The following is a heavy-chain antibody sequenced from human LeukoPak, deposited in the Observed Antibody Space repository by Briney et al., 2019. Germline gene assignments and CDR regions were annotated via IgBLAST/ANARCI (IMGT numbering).Heavy chain of an antibody. J-gene: IGHJ4*02. V-gene: IGHV3-48*03. CDR2: IISSGSRM. Sequence: PGGSLRLSCAASEFTFSSFEMNWVRQAPGKGLEWVSYIISSGSRMYYADSVKGRFTISRDNAKNSLYLQMNSLRADDTAVYYCARVYGDYGRGHFDYWGQGTLVTVSS. D-gene: IGHD4-17*01. CDR1: EFTFSSFE. CDR3: ARVYGDYGRGHFDY.